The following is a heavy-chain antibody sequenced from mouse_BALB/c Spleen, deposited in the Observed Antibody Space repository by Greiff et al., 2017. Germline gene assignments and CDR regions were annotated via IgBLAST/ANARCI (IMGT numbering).Heavy chain of an antibody. CDR2: INPSNGGT. J-gene: IGHJ1*01. D-gene: IGHD2-3*01. Sequence: QVQLQQSGAELVKPGASVKLSCKASGYTFTSYYMYWVKQRPGQGLEWIGGINPSNGGTNFNEKFKSKATLTVDKSSSTAYMQLSSLTSEDSAVYYCTRGGYYTSWSFDVWGAGTTVTVSS. CDR1: GYTFTSYY. CDR3: TRGGYYTSWSFDV. V-gene: IGHV1S81*02.